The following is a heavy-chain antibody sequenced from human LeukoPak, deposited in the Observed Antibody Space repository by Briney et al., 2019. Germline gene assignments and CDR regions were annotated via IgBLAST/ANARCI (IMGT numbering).Heavy chain of an antibody. D-gene: IGHD3-10*01. CDR1: GYSFTGHY. J-gene: IGHJ3*02. CDR2: INPKSGGT. Sequence: ASVKVSCKASGYSFTGHYMHWVRQAPGQGLEWMGWINPKSGGTNYAQKFQGRVTMTRDTSISTAYMDMSSLRSDDTAVYYCARNLWFGESSDAFDMWGQGTMVTVSS. CDR3: ARNLWFGESSDAFDM. V-gene: IGHV1-2*02.